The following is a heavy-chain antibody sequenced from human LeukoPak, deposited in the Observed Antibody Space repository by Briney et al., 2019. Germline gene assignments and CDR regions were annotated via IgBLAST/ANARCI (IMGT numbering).Heavy chain of an antibody. CDR1: GFTFSSCA. Sequence: GGSLRLSCTASGFTFSSCAMSWVRQAPGKGLEWVSAISGSGGSTYYADSVKGRFTISRDNSKNTLYLQMNSLRAEDTAVYYCAKDEGEMATIPLDYWGQGTLVTVSS. CDR3: AKDEGEMATIPLDY. V-gene: IGHV3-23*01. J-gene: IGHJ4*02. CDR2: ISGSGGST. D-gene: IGHD5-24*01.